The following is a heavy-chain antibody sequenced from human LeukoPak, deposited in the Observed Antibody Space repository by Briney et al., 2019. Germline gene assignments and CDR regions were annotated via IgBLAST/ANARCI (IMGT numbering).Heavy chain of an antibody. Sequence: ASVKVSCKASGYTFTSYDINWVRQATGQGLEWMGWMNPNSGNTGYAQKFQGRVTMTRNTSISTAYMELSSLRSEDTAVYYCARRWGGYGGFDPWGQGTLVTVSS. D-gene: IGHD5-12*01. V-gene: IGHV1-8*01. CDR3: ARRWGGYGGFDP. J-gene: IGHJ5*02. CDR1: GYTFTSYD. CDR2: MNPNSGNT.